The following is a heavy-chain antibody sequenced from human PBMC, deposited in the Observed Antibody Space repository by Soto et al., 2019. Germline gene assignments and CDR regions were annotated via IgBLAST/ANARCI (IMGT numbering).Heavy chain of an antibody. J-gene: IGHJ5*02. CDR2: IYYSGST. V-gene: IGHV4-30-4*01. CDR1: GGSISSGDYY. Sequence: SETLSLTCTVSGGSISSGDYYWSWIRQPPGKGLEWIGYIYYSGSTYYNPSLKSRVTISVDTPKNQFSLKLSSVTAADTAVYYCARGGYCSSTSCYGNWFDPWGQGTLVTVSS. D-gene: IGHD2-2*01. CDR3: ARGGYCSSTSCYGNWFDP.